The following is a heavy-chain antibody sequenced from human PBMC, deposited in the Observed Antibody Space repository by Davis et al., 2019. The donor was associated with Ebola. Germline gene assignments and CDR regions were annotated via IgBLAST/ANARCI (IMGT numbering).Heavy chain of an antibody. CDR3: ARHAGYYSGSYPDY. V-gene: IGHV4-34*01. CDR2: INHSGST. J-gene: IGHJ4*02. CDR1: GGSFSGYY. D-gene: IGHD1-26*01. Sequence: PSETLSLTCAVYGGSFSGYYWSWIRQPPGKGLEWIGEINHSGSTYYNPSLKSRVTISVDTSKNQFSLKLSSVTAADTAVYYCARHAGYYSGSYPDYWGQGTLVTVSS.